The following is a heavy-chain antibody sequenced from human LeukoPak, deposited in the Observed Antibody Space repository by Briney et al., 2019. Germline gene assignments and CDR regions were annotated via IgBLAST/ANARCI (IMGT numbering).Heavy chain of an antibody. Sequence: QTGGSLRLSCSASGFTFSVYAMNWVRQAPGKGLEYVPGISSNGGTTHYADSVKGRFTISRDNSKNTLYLQMSSLRPEDMAVYYCVASSGYYSPWGQGTLVTVSS. J-gene: IGHJ5*02. CDR2: ISSNGGTT. CDR3: VASSGYYSP. V-gene: IGHV3-64D*09. CDR1: GFTFSVYA. D-gene: IGHD3-22*01.